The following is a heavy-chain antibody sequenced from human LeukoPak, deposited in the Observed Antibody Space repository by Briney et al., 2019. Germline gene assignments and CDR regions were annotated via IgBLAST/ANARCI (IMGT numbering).Heavy chain of an antibody. V-gene: IGHV4-34*01. Sequence: KPSETLSLTCAVYGGSFSGYYWSWIRQPPGKGLEWIGEINHSGSTNYNPSLKSRVTISVDTSKNQFSLKLSSVTAADTAVYYCARGPARPGSKQQGGNFDYWGQGTLVTVSS. CDR3: ARGPARPGSKQQGGNFDY. D-gene: IGHD1-26*01. CDR1: GGSFSGYY. J-gene: IGHJ4*02. CDR2: INHSGST.